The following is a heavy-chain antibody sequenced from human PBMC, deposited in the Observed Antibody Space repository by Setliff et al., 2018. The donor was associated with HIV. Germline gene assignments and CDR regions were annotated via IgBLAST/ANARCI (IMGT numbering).Heavy chain of an antibody. J-gene: IGHJ4*02. CDR2: INHSGST. CDR1: GGSIRSHY. CDR3: AGGPGTTSIDY. D-gene: IGHD1-26*01. V-gene: IGHV4-34*01. Sequence: SETLSLTCTVSGGSIRSHYWSWIRQPPGKGLEWIGEINHSGSTNYNMSLWSRVTISLDASRNQFSLELISVTAADTAVYYCAGGPGTTSIDYWAQGTLVTAPQ.